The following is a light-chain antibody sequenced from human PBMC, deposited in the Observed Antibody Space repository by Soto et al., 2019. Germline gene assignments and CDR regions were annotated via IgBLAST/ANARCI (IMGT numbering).Light chain of an antibody. Sequence: EIVLTQSPGTLSLSPGERATLSCRASQSVSSSYLAWYQQKPGQAPRLLIYGASSRATGIPDRFSGSGSGTDFTLTISRLEPEHFAVYYCQSGWTFGQGTTVEIK. V-gene: IGKV3-20*01. CDR2: GAS. CDR1: QSVSSSY. J-gene: IGKJ1*01. CDR3: QSGWT.